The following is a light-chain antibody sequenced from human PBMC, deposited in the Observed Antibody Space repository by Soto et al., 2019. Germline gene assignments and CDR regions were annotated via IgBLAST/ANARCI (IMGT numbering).Light chain of an antibody. Sequence: DIRMTQSPSSLSASVGDGVTITSRASQNIGSFLNWYQQKPGEAPRLLVYSAFRIQSGVPSRFNASGSGTDFTLSISSLQPEDFSTYYCQQGSTTPITFGLGTRLEIK. V-gene: IGKV1-39*01. CDR1: QNIGSF. CDR3: QQGSTTPIT. CDR2: SAF. J-gene: IGKJ5*01.